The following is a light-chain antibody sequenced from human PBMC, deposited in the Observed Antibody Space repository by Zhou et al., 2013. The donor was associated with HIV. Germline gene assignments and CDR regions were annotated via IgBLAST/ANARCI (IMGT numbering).Light chain of an antibody. J-gene: IGKJ5*01. CDR1: QDIRIY. Sequence: DIQMTQSPPSLSASVGDRVTITCQANQDIRIYLNWYQQKPGKAPKLLIYDASNLETGVPSRFSGSGSGTDFTFTISSLQPDDFATYYCQQYLNNSPITFGPGTRLDIK. CDR2: DAS. CDR3: QQYLNNSPIT. V-gene: IGKV1-33*01.